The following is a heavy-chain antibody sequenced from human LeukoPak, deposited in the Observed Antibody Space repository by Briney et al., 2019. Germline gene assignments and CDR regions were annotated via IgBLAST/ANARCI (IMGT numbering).Heavy chain of an antibody. CDR3: ATNSYGYYYYYMDV. CDR2: FDPEDGET. CDR1: GYTLTELS. Sequence: GASVKVSCKVSGYTLTELSMHWVRQAPGKGLEWMGGFDPEDGETIYAQKFQGRVTLTEDTSTDTAYMELSSLRSEDTAVYYCATNSYGYYYYYMDVWGKGTTVTISS. J-gene: IGHJ6*03. D-gene: IGHD5-18*01. V-gene: IGHV1-24*01.